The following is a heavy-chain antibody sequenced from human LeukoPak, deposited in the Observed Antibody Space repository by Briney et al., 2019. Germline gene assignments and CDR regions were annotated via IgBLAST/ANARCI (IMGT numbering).Heavy chain of an antibody. CDR3: ARSSDYGGLGFFQH. CDR1: GGSISNGGYY. V-gene: IGHV4-61*08. J-gene: IGHJ1*01. D-gene: IGHD4-23*01. CDR2: IYYSGST. Sequence: PSQTLSLTCTVSGGSISNGGYYWSWIRQPPGKGLEWIGYIYYSGSTNYNSSLKSRVTISVDTSKNQFSLKLSSVTAADTAVYYCARSSDYGGLGFFQHWGQGTLVTVSS.